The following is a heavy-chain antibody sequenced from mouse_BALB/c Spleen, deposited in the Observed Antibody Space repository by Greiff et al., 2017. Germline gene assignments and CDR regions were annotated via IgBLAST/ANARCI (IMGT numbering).Heavy chain of an antibody. CDR3: TRDYDYDEGTWFAY. Sequence: EVKLVESGGGLVQPGGSMKLSCVASGFTFSNYWMNWVRQSPEKGLEWVAEIRLKSNNYATHYAESVKGRFTISRDDSKSSVYLQMNNLRAEDTGIYYCTRDYDYDEGTWFAYWGQGTLVTVSA. V-gene: IGHV6-6*02. CDR2: IRLKSNNYAT. D-gene: IGHD2-4*01. J-gene: IGHJ3*01. CDR1: GFTFSNYW.